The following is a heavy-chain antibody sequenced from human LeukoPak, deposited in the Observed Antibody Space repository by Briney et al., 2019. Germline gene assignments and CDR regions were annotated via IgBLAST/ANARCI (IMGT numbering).Heavy chain of an antibody. V-gene: IGHV3-53*01. Sequence: PGGSLRLSCVASGFTVSRNYMSWVRQAPGKGLEWVSVIYSGGSTYYADSVKGRFTISRDNSKNTLYLQMNSLRAEDTAVYYCARDPAPLYSGYDYYYYGMDVWGQGTTVTVSS. J-gene: IGHJ6*02. CDR2: IYSGGST. CDR1: GFTVSRNY. D-gene: IGHD5-12*01. CDR3: ARDPAPLYSGYDYYYYGMDV.